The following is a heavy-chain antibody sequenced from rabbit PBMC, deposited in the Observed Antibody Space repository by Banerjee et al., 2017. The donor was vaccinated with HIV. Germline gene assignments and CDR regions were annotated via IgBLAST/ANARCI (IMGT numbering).Heavy chain of an antibody. Sequence: QEQLKETGGGLVQPGGSLTLSCKASGFDFSSYYMSWVRQAPGKGLEWIACINTSTGNTVYASWAKGRFTLSKTSSTTVTLQMTSLTAADTATYFCARDLAGVIGWNFGLWGQGTLVTVS. CDR2: INTSTGNT. V-gene: IGHV1S45*01. J-gene: IGHJ3*01. D-gene: IGHD4-1*01. CDR1: GFDFSSYYM. CDR3: ARDLAGVIGWNFGL.